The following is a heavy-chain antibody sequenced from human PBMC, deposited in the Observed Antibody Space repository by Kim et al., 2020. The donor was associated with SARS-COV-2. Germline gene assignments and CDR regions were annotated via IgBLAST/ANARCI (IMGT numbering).Heavy chain of an antibody. CDR2: ISSSSSYI. CDR1: GFTFSSYS. D-gene: IGHD3-10*01. Sequence: GGSLRLSCAASGFTFSSYSMNWVRQAPGKGLEWVSSISSSSSYIYYADSVKGRFTISRDNAKNSLYLQMNSLRAEDTAVYYCAREELMVRGVFKYWGQGTLVTVSS. CDR3: AREELMVRGVFKY. J-gene: IGHJ4*02. V-gene: IGHV3-21*04.